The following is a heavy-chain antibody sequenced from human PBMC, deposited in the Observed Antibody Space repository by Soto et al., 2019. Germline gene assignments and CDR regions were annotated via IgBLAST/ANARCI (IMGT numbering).Heavy chain of an antibody. D-gene: IGHD3-22*01. CDR1: GGTFSSYA. J-gene: IGHJ3*02. CDR3: AIDRLIDYYDSSGANDAFDI. CDR2: IIPIFGTA. Sequence: SVKVSCKASGGTFSSYAISWVRQAPGQGLEWMGGIIPIFGTANYAQKFQGRVTITADESTSTAYMELRSLRSEDTAVYYCAIDRLIDYYDSSGANDAFDIWGQGTMVTVPS. V-gene: IGHV1-69*13.